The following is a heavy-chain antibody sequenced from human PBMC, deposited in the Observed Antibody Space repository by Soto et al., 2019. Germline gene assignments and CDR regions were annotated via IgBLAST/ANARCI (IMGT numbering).Heavy chain of an antibody. CDR1: GGTFSSYA. CDR2: IIPIFGTA. D-gene: IGHD3-10*01. J-gene: IGHJ3*02. CDR3: ARDLVVRGERAFDI. Sequence: SSVKVSCKASGGTFSSYAISWVRQAPGQGLEWMGGIIPIFGTANYAQKFQGRVTITADESTSTAYMELSSLRSEDTAVYYCARDLVVRGERAFDIWGQGTMVTVSS. V-gene: IGHV1-69*13.